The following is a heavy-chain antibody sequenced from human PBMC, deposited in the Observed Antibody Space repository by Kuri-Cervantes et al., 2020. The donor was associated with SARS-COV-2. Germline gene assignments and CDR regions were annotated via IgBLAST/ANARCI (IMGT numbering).Heavy chain of an antibody. D-gene: IGHD3-10*01. CDR2: IGSSSSII. CDR3: ARERYYSGHYGMDV. CDR1: GFTFSDYS. V-gene: IGHV3-48*01. Sequence: GESLKISCAASGFTFSDYSMNWVRQAPGKGLEWVSYIGSSSSIIYYADSMKGRFTISRDNAKNSLSLQMNSLRAEVTAVYYCARERYYSGHYGMDVWGQGTTVTVSS. J-gene: IGHJ6*02.